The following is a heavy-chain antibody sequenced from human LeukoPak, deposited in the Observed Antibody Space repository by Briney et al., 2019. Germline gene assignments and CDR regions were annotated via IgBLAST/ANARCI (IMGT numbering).Heavy chain of an antibody. J-gene: IGHJ4*02. Sequence: GGSLKLSCAASGFAFSGHAMVWVRQAPGKGLEWVSFISYDGSNKVYADSVMGRFTIPRDNSKNTVDLQINSLRDEDTAVYYCAKDWGQRGVGATLGHWGQGTLVIVSS. CDR1: GFAFSGHA. CDR3: AKDWGQRGVGATLGH. CDR2: ISYDGSNK. V-gene: IGHV3-30-3*01. D-gene: IGHD1-26*01.